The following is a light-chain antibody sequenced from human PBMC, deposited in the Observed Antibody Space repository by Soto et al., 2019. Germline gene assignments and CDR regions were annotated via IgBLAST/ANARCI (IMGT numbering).Light chain of an antibody. Sequence: DIQMTQSPSSLSASVGDRVTITCQASQDMNIYLNWYQQKPGKAPRLLIYEATNLQSGVPPRFSGSGSGTDFTLTISSLQPEDFATYFCQQANSFPITFGQGTRLEIK. CDR3: QQANSFPIT. J-gene: IGKJ5*01. V-gene: IGKV1-12*01. CDR2: EAT. CDR1: QDMNIY.